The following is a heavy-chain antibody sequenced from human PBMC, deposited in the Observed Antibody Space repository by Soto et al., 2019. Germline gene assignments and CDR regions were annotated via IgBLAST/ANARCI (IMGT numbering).Heavy chain of an antibody. V-gene: IGHV5-51*01. CDR2: IYPADSDA. J-gene: IGHJ4*02. D-gene: IGHD2-15*01. CDR3: ARQDIVRAPVRGVYFDF. Sequence: GESLKISFKAEGYSFTRHLICWVRQLPVRGLAGVAVIYPADSDARYSPSFRGRGTISVDISINTVYLQWRSLKASDTAIYFCARQDIVRAPVRGVYFDFCGEGTPDAVSS. CDR1: GYSFTRHL.